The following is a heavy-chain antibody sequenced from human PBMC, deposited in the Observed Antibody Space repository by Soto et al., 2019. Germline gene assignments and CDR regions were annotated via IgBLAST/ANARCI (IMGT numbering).Heavy chain of an antibody. CDR3: ARPSGSIAAAGWNWFDP. CDR1: GGSISSSSYY. D-gene: IGHD6-13*01. Sequence: QLQLQESGPGLVKPSETLSLTCTVSGGSISSSSYYWGWIRQPPGKGLEWIGSIYYSGSTYYNPSLKSRVTISVDTSKNQFSLKLSSVTAADTAVYYCARPSGSIAAAGWNWFDPWGQGTLVTVSS. J-gene: IGHJ5*02. CDR2: IYYSGST. V-gene: IGHV4-39*01.